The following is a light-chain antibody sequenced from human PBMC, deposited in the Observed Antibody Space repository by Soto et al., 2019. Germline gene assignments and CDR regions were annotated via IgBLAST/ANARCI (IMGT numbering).Light chain of an antibody. J-gene: IGKJ2*01. CDR1: QSVNSN. CDR3: QQYNNWPYT. Sequence: EIVMTQSPATLSVSPGERGTLSCRASQSVNSNLAWYQQKPGQAPRLLIDGASTRATGIPARFSGSGSGTEFTLTIGSLQSEDFAVYYCQQYNNWPYTFGQGTKLEIK. CDR2: GAS. V-gene: IGKV3D-15*01.